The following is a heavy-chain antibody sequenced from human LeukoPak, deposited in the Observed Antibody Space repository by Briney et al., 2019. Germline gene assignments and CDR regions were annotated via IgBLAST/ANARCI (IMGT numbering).Heavy chain of an antibody. CDR3: ARDSTSDTLGY. Sequence: GGSLRLSCAGSGFTFSRYWMSWVRQAPGKGLEWAANIKQDGTAKYYVDSVKGRFTMSRDNDKNSLYLQMNSLRVEDTAVYYCARDSTSDTLGYWGQGTLVTVSS. CDR1: GFTFSRYW. V-gene: IGHV3-7*01. D-gene: IGHD2-2*02. J-gene: IGHJ4*02. CDR2: IKQDGTAK.